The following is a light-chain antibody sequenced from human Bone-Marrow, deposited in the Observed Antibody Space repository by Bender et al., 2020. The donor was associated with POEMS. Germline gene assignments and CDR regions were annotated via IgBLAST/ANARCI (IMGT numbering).Light chain of an antibody. V-gene: IGLV1-44*01. Sequence: QSVLTQPPSASGTPGQRVTISCSGGSSNIGAHAVNWYQHLPGTAPKLLIYSSHRRPSEVPDRFSGSNSGNTATLTITRVDVGDEADYYCHLWDGPSDLVVFGGGTKLTVL. J-gene: IGLJ2*01. CDR3: HLWDGPSDLVV. CDR1: SSNIGAHA. CDR2: SSH.